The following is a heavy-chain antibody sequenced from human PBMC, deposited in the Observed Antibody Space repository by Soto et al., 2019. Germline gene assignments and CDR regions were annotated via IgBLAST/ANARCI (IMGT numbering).Heavy chain of an antibody. CDR3: AKGMANTVFGVCTLFDY. Sequence: HPGGSLRLSCAASGFTFSSYAITWVRQAPGKGLEWVSTISGNGGTTYYADSVKGRFTFSRDNSKNTLYLQMNSLRAADTAVYFCAKGMANTVFGVCTLFDYWGQGPLVTVSS. J-gene: IGHJ4*02. CDR1: GFTFSSYA. V-gene: IGHV3-23*01. CDR2: ISGNGGTT. D-gene: IGHD3-3*01.